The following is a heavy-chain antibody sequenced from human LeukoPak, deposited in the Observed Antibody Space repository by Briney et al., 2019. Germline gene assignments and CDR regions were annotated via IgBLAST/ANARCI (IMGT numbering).Heavy chain of an antibody. Sequence: GGSLRLSCSASGFTFSSYAMNWVRQAPGKGLEWVSGISGSGVTTYYADSVKGRLTISRDNSKNTLYLQMNSLRAEDTAVYYCAKDSYYDPTTMDVWGKGTTVTVSS. V-gene: IGHV3-23*01. CDR3: AKDSYYDPTTMDV. CDR1: GFTFSSYA. J-gene: IGHJ6*04. CDR2: ISGSGVTT. D-gene: IGHD3-3*01.